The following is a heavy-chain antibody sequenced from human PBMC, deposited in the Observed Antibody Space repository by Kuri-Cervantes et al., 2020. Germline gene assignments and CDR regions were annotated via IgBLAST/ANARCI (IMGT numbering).Heavy chain of an antibody. CDR3: ARERQWLVGKVTDY. Sequence: ASVKVSCKASGYAFTDYYMHWVRQAPGQGLEWMGWINPNSGGTNYAQKFQGWVTMTRDTSITTAYMELSRLRSDDTAVYYCARERQWLVGKVTDYWGQGTLVTVSS. CDR1: GYAFTDYY. D-gene: IGHD6-19*01. J-gene: IGHJ4*02. CDR2: INPNSGGT. V-gene: IGHV1-2*04.